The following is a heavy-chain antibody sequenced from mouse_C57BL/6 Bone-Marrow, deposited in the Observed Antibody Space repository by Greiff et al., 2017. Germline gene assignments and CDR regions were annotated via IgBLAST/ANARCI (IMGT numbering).Heavy chain of an antibody. V-gene: IGHV12-3*01. CDR2: ITHSGET. Sequence: VNLVESGPGLVKPSQSLFLTCSITGFPITSGYYWIWIRQSPGKPLEWMGYITHSGETFYNPSLQSPISITRETSKNQFFLQLNSVTTEDTAMYYCAGDSSGYAMDYWGQGTSVTVSS. J-gene: IGHJ4*01. CDR3: AGDSSGYAMDY. D-gene: IGHD3-2*02. CDR1: GFPITSGYY.